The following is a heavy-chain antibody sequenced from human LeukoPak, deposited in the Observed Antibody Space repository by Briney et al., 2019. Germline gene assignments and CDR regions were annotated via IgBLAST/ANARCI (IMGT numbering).Heavy chain of an antibody. Sequence: GGSLRLSCAASGFTFSSYGIHWVRQAPGKGLEWVAVIWYDGSNKYYADSVKGRFTISRDNSKNTLYLQMNSLRAEDTAVYYCARDYYDYVWGSYRYTYYYGMDVWGQGTTVTVSS. J-gene: IGHJ6*02. CDR3: ARDYYDYVWGSYRYTYYYGMDV. D-gene: IGHD3-16*02. CDR2: IWYDGSNK. CDR1: GFTFSSYG. V-gene: IGHV3-33*08.